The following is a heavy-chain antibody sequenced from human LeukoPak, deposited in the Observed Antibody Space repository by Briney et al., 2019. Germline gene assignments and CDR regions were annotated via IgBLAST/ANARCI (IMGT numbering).Heavy chain of an antibody. J-gene: IGHJ4*02. D-gene: IGHD2-15*01. V-gene: IGHV3-48*03. Sequence: GGSLRLSCAASGFTFSSYEMNWVRQAPGKGLEWVSYISSSGSTIYYADSVKGRFTISRDNAKNSLYLQMNSLRAEDTAVYYCARGSGGSPAQGVVDYWGQGTLVTVSS. CDR2: ISSSGSTI. CDR3: ARGSGGSPAQGVVDY. CDR1: GFTFSSYE.